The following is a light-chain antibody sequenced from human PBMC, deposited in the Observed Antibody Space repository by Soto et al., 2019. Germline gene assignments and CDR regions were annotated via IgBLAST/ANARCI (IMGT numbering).Light chain of an antibody. V-gene: IGKV3-20*01. CDR3: QLRRT. J-gene: IGKJ1*01. CDR2: GAS. Sequence: EIVLTQSPGTLSLSPGERVTLYCRASQSVSSSYLAWYQQKPGQAPRLLIYGASSRATGIPDRFSGSGPGTDFTLTISRLEPEDFAVYYCQLRRTFGQGTKVDIK. CDR1: QSVSSSY.